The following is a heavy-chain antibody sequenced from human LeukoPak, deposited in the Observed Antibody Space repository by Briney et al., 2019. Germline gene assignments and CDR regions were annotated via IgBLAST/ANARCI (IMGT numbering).Heavy chain of an antibody. V-gene: IGHV1-46*01. CDR1: GYTFTSYY. CDR2: INPSGGST. D-gene: IGHD5-24*01. CDR3: ARAMADDAFDI. Sequence: ASVKVSCKASGYTFTSYYVHWVRQAPGQGLEWMGIINPSGGSTSYAQKFQGRVTMTRDTSTSTVYMELSSLRSEDTAVYYCARAMADDAFDIWGQGTMVTVSS. J-gene: IGHJ3*02.